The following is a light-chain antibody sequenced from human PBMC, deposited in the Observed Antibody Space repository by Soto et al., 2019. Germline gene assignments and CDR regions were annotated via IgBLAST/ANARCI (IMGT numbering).Light chain of an antibody. V-gene: IGKV1-39*01. Sequence: DIQMTQSPSSLSASVGERVSITCRASQTIISYLNWYQQKPGKAPKLLIYAASSLQSGVPSRFSGSGSGTDFTLTISSLQPEDFATYYCQQTYSTPGTFGQGTKVEIK. CDR2: AAS. J-gene: IGKJ1*01. CDR3: QQTYSTPGT. CDR1: QTIISY.